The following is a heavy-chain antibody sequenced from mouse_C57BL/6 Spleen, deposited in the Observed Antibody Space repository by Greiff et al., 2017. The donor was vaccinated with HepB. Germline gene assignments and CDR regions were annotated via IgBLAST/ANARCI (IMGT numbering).Heavy chain of an antibody. CDR3: ARRNLNWDDFDY. J-gene: IGHJ2*01. CDR2: ILPGSGST. CDR1: GYTFTGYW. Sequence: VKLMESGAELMKPGASVKLSCTATGYTFTGYWIEWVKQRPGHGLEWIGEILPGSGSTNYSEKFKGKATFTADTSSNTAYMQLSSLTTEDSAIYYCARRNLNWDDFDYWGQGTTLTVSS. V-gene: IGHV1-9*01. D-gene: IGHD4-1*01.